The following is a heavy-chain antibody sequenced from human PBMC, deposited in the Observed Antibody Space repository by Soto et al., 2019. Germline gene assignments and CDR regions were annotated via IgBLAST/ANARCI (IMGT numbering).Heavy chain of an antibody. V-gene: IGHV3-23*01. CDR2: ISGSGGST. CDR3: AKESLEYYDFWSGYYFHYYYYYYMDV. Sequence: GGSLRLSCAASGFTFSSYAMSWVRQAPGKGLEWVSAISGSGGSTYYADSVKGRFTISRDNSKNTLYLQMNSLRAEDTAVYHCAKESLEYYDFWSGYYFHYYYYYYMDVWGKGTTVTVSS. D-gene: IGHD3-3*01. J-gene: IGHJ6*03. CDR1: GFTFSSYA.